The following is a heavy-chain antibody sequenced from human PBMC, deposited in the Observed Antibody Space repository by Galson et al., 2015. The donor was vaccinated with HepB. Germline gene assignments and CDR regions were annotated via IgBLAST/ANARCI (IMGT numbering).Heavy chain of an antibody. Sequence: SVKVSCKASGGTFSSYAISWVRQAPGQGLEWMGGIIPIFGTANYAQKFQGRVTITADESTSTAYMELSSLRSVDTAVYYCARGPPSYCSSTSCLGARYFDLWGRGTLVTVSS. V-gene: IGHV1-69*13. CDR3: ARGPPSYCSSTSCLGARYFDL. CDR2: IIPIFGTA. J-gene: IGHJ2*01. D-gene: IGHD2-2*01. CDR1: GGTFSSYA.